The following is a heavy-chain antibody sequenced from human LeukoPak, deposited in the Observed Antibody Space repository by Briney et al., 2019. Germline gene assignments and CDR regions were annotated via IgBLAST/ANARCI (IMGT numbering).Heavy chain of an antibody. CDR2: IYYSGST. V-gene: IGHV4-59*01. J-gene: IGHJ4*02. Sequence: KPSETLSPTCTVSGGSISNYYWSWIRQPPGKGLEWIGYIYYSGSTNYNPSLRSRVTISVDTSKNQFSLKLSSVTAADTAVYYCARSGGLWLLTYYFDYWGQGTLVTVSS. D-gene: IGHD3-22*01. CDR1: GGSISNYY. CDR3: ARSGGLWLLTYYFDY.